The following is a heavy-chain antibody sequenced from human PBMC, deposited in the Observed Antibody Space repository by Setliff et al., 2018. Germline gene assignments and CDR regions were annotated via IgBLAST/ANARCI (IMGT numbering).Heavy chain of an antibody. Sequence: ASVKVSCKASGYTFTGYSMHWVRQAPGQGLEWMGRINPNSGGTNYAQKFQGRFTMTSDTSISTAYMELSRLRSDDTAMYYCARDAQYTNTWRYFDHWGQGTLVTVSS. J-gene: IGHJ4*02. V-gene: IGHV1-2*06. D-gene: IGHD6-13*01. CDR3: ARDAQYTNTWRYFDH. CDR2: INPNSGGT. CDR1: GYTFTGYS.